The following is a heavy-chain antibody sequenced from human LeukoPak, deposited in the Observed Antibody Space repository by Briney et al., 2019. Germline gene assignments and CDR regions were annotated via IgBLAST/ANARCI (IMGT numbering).Heavy chain of an antibody. CDR3: AKDGYYYDRKGYFDY. CDR1: GFTFSSYG. Sequence: PAGSLRLSCAASGFTFSSYGMHWVRQAPGKGLDWVAVISYDGSNKYYADSVKGRFTISRDNSKKTLYLQMNSLRAEDTAVYYCAKDGYYYDRKGYFDYWGQGTLVTVSS. CDR2: ISYDGSNK. V-gene: IGHV3-30*18. J-gene: IGHJ4*02. D-gene: IGHD3-22*01.